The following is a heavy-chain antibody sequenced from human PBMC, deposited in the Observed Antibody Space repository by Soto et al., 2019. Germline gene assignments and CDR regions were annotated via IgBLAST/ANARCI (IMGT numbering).Heavy chain of an antibody. Sequence: SETLSLTCAVYCGSFSGYYWSWIRQPPGKGLEWIGEINHSGSTNYNPSLKSRVTISVDTSKNQFSLKLSSVTAADTAVYYCARGGLGYCSGGSCNWFDPWGQGTLVTVSS. V-gene: IGHV4-34*01. CDR1: CGSFSGYY. CDR3: ARGGLGYCSGGSCNWFDP. J-gene: IGHJ5*02. CDR2: INHSGST. D-gene: IGHD2-15*01.